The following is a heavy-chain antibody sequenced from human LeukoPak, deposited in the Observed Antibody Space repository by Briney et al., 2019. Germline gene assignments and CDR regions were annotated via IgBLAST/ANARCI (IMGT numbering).Heavy chain of an antibody. CDR3: AKDHFGAAAGTFDY. D-gene: IGHD6-13*01. CDR2: ISDSSRNI. V-gene: IGHV3-48*01. CDR1: GFTFRTFS. J-gene: IGHJ4*02. Sequence: PGGSLRLSCEASGFTFRTFSMNWVRQAPGKGLEWLSFISDSSRNIYYADSVKGRFTISRDNSKNTLYLQMNSLRAEDTAVYYCAKDHFGAAAGTFDYWGQGTLVTVSS.